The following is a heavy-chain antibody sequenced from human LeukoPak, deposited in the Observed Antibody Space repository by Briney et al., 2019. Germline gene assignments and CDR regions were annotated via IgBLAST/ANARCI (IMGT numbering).Heavy chain of an antibody. CDR2: IYYSGST. J-gene: IGHJ6*02. Sequence: SETLSLTCTVSGGSISSGGYYWSWIRQHPGKGLEWIGYIYYSGSTYYNPSLKSRVTISIDTSQIQFSLKLSSLTAADTAVYYCARTYYDILTAYHMALDVWGQGTTVTVSS. CDR1: GGSISSGGYY. CDR3: ARTYYDILTAYHMALDV. D-gene: IGHD3-9*01. V-gene: IGHV4-31*03.